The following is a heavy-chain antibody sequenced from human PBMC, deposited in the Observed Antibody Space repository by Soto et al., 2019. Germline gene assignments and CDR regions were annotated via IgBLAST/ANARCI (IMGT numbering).Heavy chain of an antibody. CDR2: IDHSGRT. J-gene: IGHJ4*02. Sequence: SETLYLTCAVYCGSFSAYYWSWIRQPAWKGLEWVGEIDHSGRTNYNTALESRVTLSVDPTKNQFSLRLSSVTTADTALYHCARTPAVPNTLRSRYFFDYSGRGTLVTVSS. D-gene: IGHD2-15*01. CDR3: ARTPAVPNTLRSRYFFDY. CDR1: CGSFSAYY. V-gene: IGHV4-34*01.